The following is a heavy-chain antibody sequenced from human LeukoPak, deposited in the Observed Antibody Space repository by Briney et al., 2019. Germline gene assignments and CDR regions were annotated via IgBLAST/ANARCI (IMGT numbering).Heavy chain of an antibody. J-gene: IGHJ4*02. D-gene: IGHD3-9*01. CDR3: TRGSYYDILTGYYEKLSDY. Sequence: GGSLRLSCAASGFTFDDYGMSWVRHAPGKGLEGVSGINWNGGSTVYADSVKGRFTISRDNAKNSLYLQMNSLRAADTALYYCTRGSYYDILTGYYEKLSDYWGQGTLVTVSS. CDR2: INWNGGST. CDR1: GFTFDDYG. V-gene: IGHV3-20*04.